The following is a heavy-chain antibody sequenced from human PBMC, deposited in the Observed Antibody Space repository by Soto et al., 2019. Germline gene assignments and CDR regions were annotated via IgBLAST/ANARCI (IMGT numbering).Heavy chain of an antibody. CDR3: AREYTYGSNFFDC. D-gene: IGHD5-18*01. J-gene: IGHJ4*02. V-gene: IGHV4-31*03. CDR1: GGSISSAAYY. CDR2: VSHSGST. Sequence: QVRLQESGPGLVQPSQTLSLTCTVSGGSISSAAYYWSWIRQHPGKGLEWIGYVSHSGSTYYNPSLKSRVIISVDTSKNLFSLSLTSVTAADTAVYYCAREYTYGSNFFDCWGQGALVTVSS.